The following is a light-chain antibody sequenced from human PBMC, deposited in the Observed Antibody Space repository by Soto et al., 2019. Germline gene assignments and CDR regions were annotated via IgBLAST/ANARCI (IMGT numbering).Light chain of an antibody. V-gene: IGKV1-12*01. CDR3: QQADSLPYT. CDR1: QGIRYW. J-gene: IGKJ2*01. Sequence: DIQMTQSPSSLSASVGDRVTITCRASQGIRYWLAWYQQKPGKAPKLLIYSASNLQSGVPSRFTGSGSAIDFTLTINSRQPEDYATYYCQQADSLPYTFGQGTRLEI. CDR2: SAS.